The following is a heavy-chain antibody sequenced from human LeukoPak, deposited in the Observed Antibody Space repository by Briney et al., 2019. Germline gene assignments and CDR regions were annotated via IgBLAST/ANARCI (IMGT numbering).Heavy chain of an antibody. CDR3: ARALRPRGRYYYGSGSYYGFDY. J-gene: IGHJ4*02. Sequence: ASVKVSCKASGYTFTSYGISWVRQAPGQGLEWMGWISAYNGNTNYAQKLQGRVTMTTGTSTSTAYMELRSLRSDDTAVYYCARALRPRGRYYYGSGSYYGFDYWGQGTLVTVSS. CDR2: ISAYNGNT. D-gene: IGHD3-10*01. CDR1: GYTFTSYG. V-gene: IGHV1-18*01.